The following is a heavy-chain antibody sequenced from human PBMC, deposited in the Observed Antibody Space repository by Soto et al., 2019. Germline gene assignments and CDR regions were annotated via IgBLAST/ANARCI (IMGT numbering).Heavy chain of an antibody. J-gene: IGHJ4*02. CDR2: ISGSGGTT. CDR1: GFTFSSYA. V-gene: IGHV3-23*01. Sequence: PGGSLRLSCAASGFTFSSYAMSWVRQAPGKWLEWVSAISGSGGTTYYADSVKGRFTISRDNSKNTLYLQMNSLRAEDTAVYYCAKLVGVYSNYYFDYWGQGTLVTVSS. D-gene: IGHD4-4*01. CDR3: AKLVGVYSNYYFDY.